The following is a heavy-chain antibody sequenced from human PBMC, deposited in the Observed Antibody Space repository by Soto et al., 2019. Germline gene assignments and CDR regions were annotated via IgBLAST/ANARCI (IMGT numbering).Heavy chain of an antibody. Sequence: QLVQSGAEVKKPGASMKVSCQASGYSFDSFGISGVRQAPGQGLEWMGRVNAHNHITKYAQKFQDRVTITRDASTSTDYLEVRSLRSDDTAVYYCARDLRVGANSDACDGWGQGTMVTVSS. CDR1: GYSFDSFG. J-gene: IGHJ3*01. D-gene: IGHD1-26*01. V-gene: IGHV1-18*01. CDR2: VNAHNHIT. CDR3: ARDLRVGANSDACDG.